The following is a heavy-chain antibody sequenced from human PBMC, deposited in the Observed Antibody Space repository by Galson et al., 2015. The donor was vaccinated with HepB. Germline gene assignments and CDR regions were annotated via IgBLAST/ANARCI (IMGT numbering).Heavy chain of an antibody. J-gene: IGHJ4*02. Sequence: SVKVSCKASGGTFSSYAISWVRQAPGQGLEWMGGIIPIFGKANYAQKLQGRVTITADESTSTAYMELSSLRSEDTAVYYCARDVNTDQLQLLWFGESSWGQGTLVTVSS. CDR3: ARDVNTDQLQLLWFGESS. V-gene: IGHV1-69*13. CDR1: GGTFSSYA. D-gene: IGHD3-10*01. CDR2: IIPIFGKA.